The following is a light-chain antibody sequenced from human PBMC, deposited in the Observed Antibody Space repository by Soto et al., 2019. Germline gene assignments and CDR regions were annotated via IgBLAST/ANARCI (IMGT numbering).Light chain of an antibody. J-gene: IGKJ5*01. CDR2: AAS. CDR3: QQVNSYPIT. V-gene: IGKV1-9*01. Sequence: DIQLTQSPSFLSASVGDRVTITCRASQGISSFLAWYQQEPGKAPKLLIYAASTLQSGVPSRFSGSGSGTEFTLTISSLQPEDFATYYCQQVNSYPITVGQGTRLEIK. CDR1: QGISSF.